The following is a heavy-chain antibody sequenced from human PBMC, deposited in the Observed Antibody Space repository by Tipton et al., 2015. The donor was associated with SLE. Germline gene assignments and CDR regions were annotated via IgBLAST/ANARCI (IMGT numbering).Heavy chain of an antibody. V-gene: IGHV3-23*03. CDR2: IYSDGSS. CDR3: AKARGSYSYDLGV. D-gene: IGHD3-16*01. CDR1: GFTVINFA. Sequence: SLRLSCAASGFTVINFAMNWVRQAPGKGLEWVSVIYSDGSSYYTDSVKGRYTISRDTSKNTLYLQMNSLRAEDTAVYYCAKARGSYSYDLGVWGQGTTVTVSS. J-gene: IGHJ6*02.